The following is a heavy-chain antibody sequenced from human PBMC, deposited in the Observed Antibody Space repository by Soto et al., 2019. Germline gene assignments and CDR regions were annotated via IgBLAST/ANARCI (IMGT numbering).Heavy chain of an antibody. Sequence: QVQLVQSGAEVKKPGASVKVSCRTSGYAFTTNDITWVRQATGQGLEWMGWMNAHSGVTGYAQKFQGRVTMTRNTSISTAYMELRSLTSDDTAVYSCARDSTSPDYWGQGNLVTVSS. CDR2: MNAHSGVT. J-gene: IGHJ4*02. CDR3: ARDSTSPDY. D-gene: IGHD2-2*01. V-gene: IGHV1-8*01. CDR1: GYAFTTND.